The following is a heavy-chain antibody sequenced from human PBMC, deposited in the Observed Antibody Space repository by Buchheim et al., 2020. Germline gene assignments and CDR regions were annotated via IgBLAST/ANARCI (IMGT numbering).Heavy chain of an antibody. Sequence: QVQLQESGPGLVKPSETLSLTCTVSGGSISSYYWSWIRQPPGKGLEWIGYIYYSGSTNYNPSLKSRVTISVDTSNKQFSLKLSSVTAADTAVYYCARASMITFGGVIVNGWFDPWGQGTL. V-gene: IGHV4-59*01. CDR1: GGSISSYY. CDR3: ARASMITFGGVIVNGWFDP. J-gene: IGHJ5*02. D-gene: IGHD3-16*02. CDR2: IYYSGST.